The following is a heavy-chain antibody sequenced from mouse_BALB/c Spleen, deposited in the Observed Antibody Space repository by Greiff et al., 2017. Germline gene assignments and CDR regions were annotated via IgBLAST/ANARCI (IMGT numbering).Heavy chain of an antibody. CDR3: ASGGPNYAMDY. J-gene: IGHJ4*01. Sequence: QVQLQQSGPELVKPGASVRISCKASGYTFTSYYIHWVKQRPGQGLEWIGWIYPGNVNTKYNEKFKGKATLTADKSSSTAYMQLSSLTSEDSAVYFCASGGPNYAMDYWGQGTSVTVSS. CDR1: GYTFTSYY. CDR2: IYPGNVNT. V-gene: IGHV1S56*01.